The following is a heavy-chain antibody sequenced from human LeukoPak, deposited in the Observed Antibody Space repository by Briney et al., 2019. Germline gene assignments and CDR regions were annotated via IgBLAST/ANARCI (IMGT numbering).Heavy chain of an antibody. CDR3: ARDPVETFGELLPDY. D-gene: IGHD3-10*01. CDR1: GFTFSSYA. V-gene: IGHV3-64*01. CDR2: ISSNGGST. Sequence: TGGSLRLSCAASGFTFSSYAMHWVRQAPGKGLEYVSAISSNGGSTYYANSVKGRFTISRDNSKNTLYLQMGSLRAEDMAVYYCARDPVETFGELLPDYWGQGTLVTVSS. J-gene: IGHJ4*02.